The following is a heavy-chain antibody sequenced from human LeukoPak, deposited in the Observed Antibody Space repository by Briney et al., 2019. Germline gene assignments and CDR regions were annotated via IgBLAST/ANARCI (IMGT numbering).Heavy chain of an antibody. D-gene: IGHD6-13*01. CDR1: GGSISSYY. Sequence: SETLSLTCTVSGGSISSYYWSWIRQPAGKGLEWIGRIYTSGSTNYNPSLKSRVTMSVDTSKNQFSLKLSSVTAADTAVYHCARDTRSSWTHNWFDPWGQGTLVTVSS. V-gene: IGHV4-4*07. CDR2: IYTSGST. CDR3: ARDTRSSWTHNWFDP. J-gene: IGHJ5*02.